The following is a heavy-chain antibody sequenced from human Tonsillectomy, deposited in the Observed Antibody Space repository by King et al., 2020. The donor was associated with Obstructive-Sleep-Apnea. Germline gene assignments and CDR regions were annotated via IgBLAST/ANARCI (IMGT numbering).Heavy chain of an antibody. D-gene: IGHD5-18*01. V-gene: IGHV3-30-3*01. CDR3: ARDHGYSYGYIDYYFDY. J-gene: IGHJ4*02. CDR2: ISYDGSNK. CDR1: GFTFSNYA. Sequence: VQLVESGGGVVQPGRSLRLSCAASGFTFSNYAMHWVRQAPGKGLEWVAIISYDGSNKYNADSVKGRFTISRDDSKNTLYLQMNSLRADDTAVYYCARDHGYSYGYIDYYFDYWGQGTLVTVSS.